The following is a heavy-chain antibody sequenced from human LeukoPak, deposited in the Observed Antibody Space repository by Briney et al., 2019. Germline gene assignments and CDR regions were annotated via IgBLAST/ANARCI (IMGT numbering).Heavy chain of an antibody. V-gene: IGHV4-30-4*08. J-gene: IGHJ5*02. Sequence: SETLSLTCTVSGGSISSGGYYWSWIRQPPGKGLERIGYIYYSGSTYYNPSLRSRVTISVDTSKNQFSLKLSSVTAADTAVYYCAKRGQFWSGYHNWFDPWGQGTLVTVSS. CDR2: IYYSGST. D-gene: IGHD3-3*02. CDR3: AKRGQFWSGYHNWFDP. CDR1: GGSISSGGYY.